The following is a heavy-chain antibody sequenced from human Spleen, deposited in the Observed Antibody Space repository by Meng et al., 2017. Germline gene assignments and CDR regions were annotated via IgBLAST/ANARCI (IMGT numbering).Heavy chain of an antibody. CDR2: LSGGGFTT. CDR3: AKYSYGLGDYFDN. V-gene: IGHV3-23*01. J-gene: IGHJ4*02. D-gene: IGHD3-10*01. Sequence: GESLKISCVASGFNFSIYSMNWVRRAPGKGLEWLAALSGGGFTTYYADSVKGRFTISRHNSKNTLYLQVNSLRAEDTALYYCAKYSYGLGDYFDNWGQGALVTVSS. CDR1: GFNFSIYS.